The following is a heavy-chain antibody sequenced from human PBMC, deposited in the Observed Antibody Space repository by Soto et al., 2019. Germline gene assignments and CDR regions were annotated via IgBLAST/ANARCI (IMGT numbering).Heavy chain of an antibody. CDR1: GYTFTGYY. CDR2: INPNSGGT. D-gene: IGHD3-22*01. V-gene: IGHV1-2*04. CDR3: ARWALRPMIVVDNYGMDV. Sequence: QVPLVQSGAEVKKPGASVKVSCKASGYTFTGYYMHWVRQAPGQGLEWMGWINPNSGGTNYAQKFQGWVTMTRDTSISTAYMELSRLRSDDTAVYYCARWALRPMIVVDNYGMDVWGQGTTVTVSS. J-gene: IGHJ6*02.